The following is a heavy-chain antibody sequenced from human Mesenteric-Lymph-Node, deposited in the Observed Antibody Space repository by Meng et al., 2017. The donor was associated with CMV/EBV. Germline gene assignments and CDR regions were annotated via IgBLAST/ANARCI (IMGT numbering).Heavy chain of an antibody. V-gene: IGHV4-61*01. CDR1: GGSVSSGSYY. Sequence: SETLSLTCTVSGGSVSSGSYYGSWIRQPPGKGLEWIGYIYYSGSTNYNPSLKSRVTISVDTSKNQFSLKLSSVTAADTAVYYCASGVGLRYFDWSQVGAFDIWGQGTMVTVSS. D-gene: IGHD3-9*01. CDR3: ASGVGLRYFDWSQVGAFDI. J-gene: IGHJ3*02. CDR2: IYYSGST.